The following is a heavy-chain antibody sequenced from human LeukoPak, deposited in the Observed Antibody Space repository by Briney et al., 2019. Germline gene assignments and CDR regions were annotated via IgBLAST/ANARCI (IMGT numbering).Heavy chain of an antibody. CDR2: IKQDGSEK. J-gene: IGHJ3*01. V-gene: IGHV3-7*05. CDR1: GFTFSSYW. D-gene: IGHD2-15*01. CDR3: ASHQEWQLPSAFDV. Sequence: PWGSLRLSCAASGFTFSSYWMSWVRQAPGKGLEWVANIKQDGSEKYYVDSVKGRFTISRDNAKNSLYLQMNSLRAEDTALYYCASHQEWQLPSAFDVWGQGTMVTVSS.